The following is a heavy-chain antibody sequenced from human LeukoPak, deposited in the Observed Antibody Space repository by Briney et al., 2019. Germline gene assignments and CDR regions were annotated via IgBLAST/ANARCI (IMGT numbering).Heavy chain of an antibody. D-gene: IGHD6-19*01. Sequence: GASVKVSCKASGYTFTSYGISWARQAPGQGLEWMGWISAYNGNTNYAQKLQGRVTMTTDTSTSTAYMELRSLRSDDTAVYYCARDEGRRQWLVGIDYWGQGTLVTVSS. CDR3: ARDEGRRQWLVGIDY. CDR1: GYTFTSYG. V-gene: IGHV1-18*01. CDR2: ISAYNGNT. J-gene: IGHJ4*02.